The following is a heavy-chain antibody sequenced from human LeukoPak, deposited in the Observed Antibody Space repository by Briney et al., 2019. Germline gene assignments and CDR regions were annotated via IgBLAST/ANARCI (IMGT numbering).Heavy chain of an antibody. CDR3: ARTDYDLKYGTDV. J-gene: IGHJ6*02. CDR1: GFTLSTYS. Sequence: GGSLRLSCAASGFTLSTYSMNWVRQAPGKGLEWVSYISSSSSTKYYADSVKGRFTISRDNAKNSLYLQMNSLRDEDTAVYYCARTDYDLKYGTDVWGQGTTVTVS. CDR2: ISSSSSTK. V-gene: IGHV3-48*02. D-gene: IGHD4-17*01.